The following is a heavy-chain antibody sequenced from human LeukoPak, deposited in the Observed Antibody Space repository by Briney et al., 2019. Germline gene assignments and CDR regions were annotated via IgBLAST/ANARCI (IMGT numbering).Heavy chain of an antibody. V-gene: IGHV1-2*02. CDR1: GYTFSGYF. J-gene: IGHJ4*02. Sequence: ASVKVSFKASGYTFSGYFMHWVRQAPGQGIEWMGWLNPNNGGTNYAQRFQGRVTMTRDTSISTAYMELSRLTSDDTAVYFCARGAEYGSFAYWGQGTLVTVSS. D-gene: IGHD2-2*01. CDR2: LNPNNGGT. CDR3: ARGAEYGSFAY.